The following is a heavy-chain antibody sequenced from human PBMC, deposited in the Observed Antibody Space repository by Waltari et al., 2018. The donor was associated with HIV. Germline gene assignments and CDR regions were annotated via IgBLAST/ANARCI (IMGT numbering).Heavy chain of an antibody. CDR2: MTPNSGKT. D-gene: IGHD5-18*01. V-gene: IGHV1-8*02. J-gene: IGHJ4*02. CDR1: ASPFTSYA. CDR3: ARGGYTYGDDY. Sequence: VLLVQSAAELKNPGASVKVSCTASASPFTSYALHWVRQATGQGLEWMGWMTPNSGKTGYAQKCQGRVTMTRNTSISTAYMELSSLRSDDTAVYYCARGGYTYGDDYWGQGTLVTVSS.